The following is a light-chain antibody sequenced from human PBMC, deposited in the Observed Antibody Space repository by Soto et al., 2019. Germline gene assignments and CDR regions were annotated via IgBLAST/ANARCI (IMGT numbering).Light chain of an antibody. Sequence: QSVLTQPPSVSGAPGQRVTISCTGSSSNIGAGYDGHWYQQLPGTAPKLLIYGNSNRPSGVPDRFSGSKSGTSASLAITGLQAEDEADYYCQSYDSSLSGRVVFGGGTKLTVL. CDR2: GNS. J-gene: IGLJ2*01. V-gene: IGLV1-40*01. CDR3: QSYDSSLSGRVV. CDR1: SSNIGAGYD.